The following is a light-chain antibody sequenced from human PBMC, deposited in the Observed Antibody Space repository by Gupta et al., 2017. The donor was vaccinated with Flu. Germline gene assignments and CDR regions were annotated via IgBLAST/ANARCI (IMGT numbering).Light chain of an antibody. J-gene: IGKJ1*01. CDR2: NAS. Sequence: IHITQSPSSLSASVGDRVTITCRASQTISIYLNWYQLKPGKAPKLLIYNASSLQTGVPSRFSGSGSGTDLTLTISSLQPEDFATYFCHQCDSNPRTFGQGTTVELK. V-gene: IGKV1-39*01. CDR3: HQCDSNPRT. CDR1: QTISIY.